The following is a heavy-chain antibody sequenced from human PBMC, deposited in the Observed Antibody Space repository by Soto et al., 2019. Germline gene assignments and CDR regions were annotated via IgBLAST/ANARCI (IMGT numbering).Heavy chain of an antibody. Sequence: SETLSLTCTVSGVSISSNTYYWGWIRQPPGKGLEWIGSISFSGSTYYNPPLKSRVTISVDTSKNQFSLKMSSVTAADTAVYYCERLLCGRYFDYWGQGTLVTVSS. CDR3: ERLLCGRYFDY. J-gene: IGHJ4*02. CDR2: ISFSGST. V-gene: IGHV4-39*01. CDR1: GVSISSNTYY. D-gene: IGHD1-26*01.